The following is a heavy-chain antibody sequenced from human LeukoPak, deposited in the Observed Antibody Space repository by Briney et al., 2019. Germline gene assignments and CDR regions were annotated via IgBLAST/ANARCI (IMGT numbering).Heavy chain of an antibody. J-gene: IGHJ6*02. CDR2: MNPNSGNT. CDR3: ARQISGYTTYYYYYGMDA. D-gene: IGHD3-22*01. V-gene: IGHV1-8*01. CDR1: GYTFTSYD. Sequence: ASVKVSCKTSGYTFTSYDINWVRQTTGHGLEWMGWMNPNSGNTGYAQKFQGRVSMTRNTSTSTAYMELSSLRSEDTAVYYCARQISGYTTYYYYYGMDAWGQGTTVTVSS.